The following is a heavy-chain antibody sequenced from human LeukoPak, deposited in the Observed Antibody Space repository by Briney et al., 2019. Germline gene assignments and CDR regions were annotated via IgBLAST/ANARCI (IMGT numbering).Heavy chain of an antibody. CDR1: GGSVSGYY. Sequence: PSETLSLTCVVSGGSVSGYYWGWIRQPPGRELEWIGYVYYSGSTNYNPSFKSRITISVDTSRNQLSLQLSSVTAADTAVYYCARIHRYCSGGACYVLDNWGQGTLVAVSS. V-gene: IGHV4-59*02. D-gene: IGHD2-15*01. J-gene: IGHJ4*02. CDR2: VYYSGST. CDR3: ARIHRYCSGGACYVLDN.